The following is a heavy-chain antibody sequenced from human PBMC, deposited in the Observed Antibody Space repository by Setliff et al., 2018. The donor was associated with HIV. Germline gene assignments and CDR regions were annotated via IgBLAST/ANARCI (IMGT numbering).Heavy chain of an antibody. J-gene: IGHJ6*03. CDR2: ISYGSTYI. V-gene: IGHV3-21*01. CDR1: GFTFSSYC. CDR3: AGTGGIGNYHWDV. D-gene: IGHD3-16*01. Sequence: GGSLRPPCVASGFTFSSYCMDWFRQAPGRGLEWVSSISYGSTYIYQSGSVRGRFTISRDDARKSLYLQMNSLGAEDTAVYYCAGTGGIGNYHWDVWGKGTTVTVSS.